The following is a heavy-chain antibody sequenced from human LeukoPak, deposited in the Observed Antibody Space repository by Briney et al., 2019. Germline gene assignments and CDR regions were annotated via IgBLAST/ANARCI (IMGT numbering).Heavy chain of an antibody. CDR2: ISRSSSDI. CDR1: GFTFSSHR. V-gene: IGHV3-48*01. J-gene: IGHJ4*02. D-gene: IGHD5-24*01. CDR3: ATPRRDGYNYYFDY. Sequence: GGSLRLSCAASGFTFSSHRMNWVRQAPGKGLEWVSDISRSSSDIHYADSVTGRFTISRDNAKNSVYLQMNSLRAEDTAVYYCATPRRDGYNYYFDYWGQGTLVTVSS.